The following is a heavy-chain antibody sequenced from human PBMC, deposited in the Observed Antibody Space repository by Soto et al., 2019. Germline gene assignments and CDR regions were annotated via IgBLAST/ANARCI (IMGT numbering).Heavy chain of an antibody. D-gene: IGHD4-17*01. J-gene: IGHJ4*02. Sequence: GGSLRLSCAASGFTFSDHYMDWVRQAPGKGLEWVGRTRNKANSYTTEYAASVKGRFTISRDDSKNSLYLQMNSLKTEDTAVYYCARVQDAVSDYWGQGTLVTVSS. CDR3: ARVQDAVSDY. V-gene: IGHV3-72*01. CDR1: GFTFSDHY. CDR2: TRNKANSYTT.